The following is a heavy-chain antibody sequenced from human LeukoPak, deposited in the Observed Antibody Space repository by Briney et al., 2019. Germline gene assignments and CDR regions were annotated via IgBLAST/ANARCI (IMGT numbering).Heavy chain of an antibody. CDR3: AKDISKGSSGYFAH. J-gene: IGHJ4*02. D-gene: IGHD3-22*01. Sequence: GGSLRLSCAASGFSFDVYTMHWVRQAPGKGLGWVASISWNGDTTIYADSVKGRFTISRDNSKNLLYLQMNTLRIEDTAFYYCAKDISKGSSGYFAHWGQGALVTVSS. V-gene: IGHV3-43*01. CDR2: ISWNGDTT. CDR1: GFSFDVYT.